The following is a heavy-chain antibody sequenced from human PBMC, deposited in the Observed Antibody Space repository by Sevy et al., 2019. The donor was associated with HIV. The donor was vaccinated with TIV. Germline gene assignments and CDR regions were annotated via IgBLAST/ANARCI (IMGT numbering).Heavy chain of an antibody. CDR2: ISYDGSNK. Sequence: GGSLRLSCAASGFTFSSYVMHWVRQAPGKGLEWVAVISYDGSNKYYADSVKGRFTISRDNSKNTLYLQMNSLRAEDTAVYYGARDGYGYVIRGFFDYWGQGTLVTVSS. D-gene: IGHD5-12*01. V-gene: IGHV3-30-3*01. J-gene: IGHJ4*02. CDR1: GFTFSSYV. CDR3: ARDGYGYVIRGFFDY.